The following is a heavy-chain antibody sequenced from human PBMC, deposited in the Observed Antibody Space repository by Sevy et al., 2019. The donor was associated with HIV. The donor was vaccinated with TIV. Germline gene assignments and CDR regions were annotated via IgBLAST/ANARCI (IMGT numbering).Heavy chain of an antibody. V-gene: IGHV3-23*01. CDR3: ANDLYAAGTFVFYFDY. D-gene: IGHD6-13*01. CDR2: ISGSGGST. Sequence: GGSLRLSCAASGFTFSSYAMSWVRQAPGKGLEWVSAISGSGGSTYYAASVKDRFTISRDNSKNTLYLRMNSLRAEVRAVYYCANDLYAAGTFVFYFDYWGQGTLVTVSS. CDR1: GFTFSSYA. J-gene: IGHJ4*02.